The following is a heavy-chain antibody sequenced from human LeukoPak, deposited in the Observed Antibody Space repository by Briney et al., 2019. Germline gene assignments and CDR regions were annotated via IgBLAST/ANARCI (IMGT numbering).Heavy chain of an antibody. J-gene: IGHJ5*02. CDR3: ARLNKPGWFDP. Sequence: SETLSLTCTVSGGSISSYYWGWIRQPPGKGLEWIGSIYYSGSTYYNPSLKSRVTISVDTSKNQFSLRLTSVTATDTAVYYCARLNKPGWFDPWGQGTLVTVSS. V-gene: IGHV4-39*01. D-gene: IGHD1-14*01. CDR1: GGSISSYY. CDR2: IYYSGST.